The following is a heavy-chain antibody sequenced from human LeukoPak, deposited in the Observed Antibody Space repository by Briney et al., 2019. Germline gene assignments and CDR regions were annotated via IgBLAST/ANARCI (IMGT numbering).Heavy chain of an antibody. CDR2: IKSKTDGGTT. D-gene: IGHD2-2*01. CDR3: AKDRAPATAWDY. V-gene: IGHV3-15*07. Sequence: GGSLRLSCAASGFTFSNAWMNWVRQTPGKGLEWVGRIKSKTDGGTTDYAAPVKGRFTVSRDDSKNTLYLQMNSLRAEDTAVYYCAKDRAPATAWDYWGQGTLVTVSS. CDR1: GFTFSNAW. J-gene: IGHJ4*02.